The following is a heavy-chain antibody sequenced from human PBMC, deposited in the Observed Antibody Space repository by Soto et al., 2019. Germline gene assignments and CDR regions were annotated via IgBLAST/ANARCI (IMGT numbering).Heavy chain of an antibody. CDR3: ARMASFGTLHWFDP. Sequence: QVQLVQSGAEIRKPGASVRVSCKASGYTFTNYDVNWVRQVPGQGLEWMGWLNPGSGDTGYAQKFQGRVTMTRNTSIGTAYMELSSLRSGDTAIYYCARMASFGTLHWFDPWGQGTLVTVSS. J-gene: IGHJ5*02. V-gene: IGHV1-8*01. CDR2: LNPGSGDT. CDR1: GYTFTNYD. D-gene: IGHD3-16*01.